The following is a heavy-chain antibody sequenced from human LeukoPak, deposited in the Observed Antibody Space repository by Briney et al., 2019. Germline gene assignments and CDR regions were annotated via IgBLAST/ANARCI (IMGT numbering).Heavy chain of an antibody. CDR3: AKDLVRGVTLSDY. Sequence: GGSLRLSCAASGFTFSSHGMHWVRQAPGKGLEWVAVISYDGSNKCYADSAKGRFTISRDNSKNTLYLQMNSLRAEDTAVYYCAKDLVRGVTLSDYWGQGTLVTVSS. J-gene: IGHJ4*02. CDR2: ISYDGSNK. CDR1: GFTFSSHG. D-gene: IGHD3-10*01. V-gene: IGHV3-30*18.